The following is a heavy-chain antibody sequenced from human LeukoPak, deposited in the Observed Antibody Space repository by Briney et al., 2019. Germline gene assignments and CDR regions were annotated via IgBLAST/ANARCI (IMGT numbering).Heavy chain of an antibody. CDR1: GYSISSGYY. V-gene: IGHV4-38-2*02. CDR2: IYHSGST. CDR3: ARDRMVRGVIVEIGGAFDI. D-gene: IGHD3-10*01. J-gene: IGHJ3*02. Sequence: PSGTLSLTCTVSGYSISSGYYWGWIRQPPGKGLEWIGSIYHSGSTYYNPSLKSRVIISVDTSKNQFSLKLSSVTAADTAVYYCARDRMVRGVIVEIGGAFDIWGQGTMVTVSS.